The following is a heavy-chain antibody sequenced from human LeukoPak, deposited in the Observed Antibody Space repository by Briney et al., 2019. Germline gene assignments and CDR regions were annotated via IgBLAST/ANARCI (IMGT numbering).Heavy chain of an antibody. CDR3: AKAVRYSTTWAAEYFHD. V-gene: IGHV3-23*01. Sequence: GGSLRLSCAASGFTFSSHAYAMSWVRQAPGKGLEWVSAITGDSSDTYYANSVKGRFTISRDDSKNTLHLQMNSLRAEDTAVYYCAKAVRYSTTWAAEYFHDWGQGTRVTVSS. CDR2: ITGDSSDT. J-gene: IGHJ1*01. D-gene: IGHD6-13*01. CDR1: GFTFSSHAYA.